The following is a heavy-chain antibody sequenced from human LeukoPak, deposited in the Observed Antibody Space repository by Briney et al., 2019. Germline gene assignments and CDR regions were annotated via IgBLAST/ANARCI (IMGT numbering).Heavy chain of an antibody. CDR2: ISYDGSNK. V-gene: IGHV3-30*18. J-gene: IGHJ4*01. Sequence: PGGSLRLSCAASGFTFSSYGMHWVRQAPGKGLEWVAVISYDGSNKYYADSVKGRFTISRDNSKNTLYLQMNSLRAEDTAVYYCAKVMAGRSLNNDYWGHGTLVTVSS. D-gene: IGHD2-8*01. CDR3: AKVMAGRSLNNDY. CDR1: GFTFSSYG.